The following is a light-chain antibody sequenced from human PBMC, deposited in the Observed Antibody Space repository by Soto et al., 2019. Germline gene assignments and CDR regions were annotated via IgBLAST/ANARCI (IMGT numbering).Light chain of an antibody. CDR3: SSYTSSSTLV. V-gene: IGLV2-14*01. CDR1: SSDVGGYNY. CDR2: EVS. J-gene: IGLJ2*01. Sequence: QSALTQPASVSGSPVQSITISCTGTSSDVGGYNYVSWYQQHPGKAPKLMSCEVSNRPSGVSNRFSGSKSGNTASLTISGLQAEDEADYYCSSYTSSSTLVFGGGTRLTVL.